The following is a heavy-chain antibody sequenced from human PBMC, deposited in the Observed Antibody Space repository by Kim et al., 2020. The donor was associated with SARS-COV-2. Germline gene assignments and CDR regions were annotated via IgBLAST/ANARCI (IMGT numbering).Heavy chain of an antibody. V-gene: IGHV5-51*01. D-gene: IGHD6-19*01. J-gene: IGHJ3*02. CDR2: IYPGDSDT. CDR3: ARHVGSSGWYRIDAFDI. Sequence: GESLKISCKGSGYSFTSYWIGWVRQMPGKGLEWMGIIYPGDSDTRYSPSFQGQVTISADKSISTAYLQWSSLKASDTAMYYCARHVGSSGWYRIDAFDIWGQGPMVTVSS. CDR1: GYSFTSYW.